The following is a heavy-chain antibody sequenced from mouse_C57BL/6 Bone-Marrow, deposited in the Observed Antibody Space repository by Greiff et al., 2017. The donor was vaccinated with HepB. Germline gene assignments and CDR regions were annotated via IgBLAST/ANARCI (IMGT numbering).Heavy chain of an antibody. J-gene: IGHJ4*01. Sequence: EVQLVESGPVLVKPGASVKMSCKASGYTFTDYYMNWVKQSHGKSLEWIGVINPYNGGTSYNQKFKGKATLTVDKSSSTADMELNSLTSEDSAVYYGARGQLGYYAMDYWGQGTSVTVSS. D-gene: IGHD3-2*01. CDR2: INPYNGGT. V-gene: IGHV1-19*01. CDR1: GYTFTDYY. CDR3: ARGQLGYYAMDY.